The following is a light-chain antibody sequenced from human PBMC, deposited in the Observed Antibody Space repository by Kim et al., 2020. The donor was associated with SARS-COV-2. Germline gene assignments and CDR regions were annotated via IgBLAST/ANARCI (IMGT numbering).Light chain of an antibody. Sequence: IQLTQSPSSLSASVGDRVTITCRASQGISTNLAWYQHTPGKAPKLLIYAASTLQGGVPSRFSRSGSGTDFTLTISSLQLEDFATYYCQQLNSYPLTFGQGTKVDIK. CDR2: AAS. V-gene: IGKV1-9*01. J-gene: IGKJ1*01. CDR1: QGISTN. CDR3: QQLNSYPLT.